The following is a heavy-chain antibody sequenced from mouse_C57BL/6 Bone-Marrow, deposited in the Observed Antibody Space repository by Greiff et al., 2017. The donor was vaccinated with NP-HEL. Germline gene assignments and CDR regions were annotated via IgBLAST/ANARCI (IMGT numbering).Heavy chain of an antibody. CDR1: GFTFSDYY. CDR2: ISNGGGST. V-gene: IGHV5-12*01. Sequence: EVKLVESGGGLVQPGGSLKLSCAASGFTFSDYYMYWVRQTPEKRLEWVAYISNGGGSTHYPDTVKGRFTISRDNAKNTLYLQMSRLKSEDTAMYYCARQGGITSAFDYWGQGTTLTVSS. D-gene: IGHD1-2*01. J-gene: IGHJ2*01. CDR3: ARQGGITSAFDY.